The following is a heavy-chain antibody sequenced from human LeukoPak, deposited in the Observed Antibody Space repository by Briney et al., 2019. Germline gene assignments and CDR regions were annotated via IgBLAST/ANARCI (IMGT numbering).Heavy chain of an antibody. D-gene: IGHD3-10*01. Sequence: GGSLRLSCAASGFTFSSYWMSWVRQAPGKGLEWVANIKQDGSEKYYVDSVKGRFTISRDNAKNSLYLQMNSLRAEDTAVYYCARDELVLVRDPRAFDYWGQGTLVTVSS. CDR2: IKQDGSEK. CDR1: GFTFSSYW. J-gene: IGHJ4*02. CDR3: ARDELVLVRDPRAFDY. V-gene: IGHV3-7*01.